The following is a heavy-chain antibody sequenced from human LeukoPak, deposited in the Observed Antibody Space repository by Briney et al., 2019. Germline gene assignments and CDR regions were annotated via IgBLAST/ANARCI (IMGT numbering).Heavy chain of an antibody. Sequence: ASVKVSCKVSGYTLTELSMHWVRQAPGKGLEWMGGFDPEDGETIYAQKFQGRVTMAEDTSTDTAYMELSSLRSEDTAVYYCATYGYNGTYYFDYWGQGTLVTVSS. D-gene: IGHD5-24*01. V-gene: IGHV1-24*01. CDR1: GYTLTELS. CDR3: ATYGYNGTYYFDY. CDR2: FDPEDGET. J-gene: IGHJ4*02.